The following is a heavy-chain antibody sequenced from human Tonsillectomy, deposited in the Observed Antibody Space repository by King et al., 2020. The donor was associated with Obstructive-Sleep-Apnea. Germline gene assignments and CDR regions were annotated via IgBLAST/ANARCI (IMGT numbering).Heavy chain of an antibody. CDR1: GFTFSSYG. V-gene: IGHV3-30*02. CDR2: IRYDGSNK. Sequence: VQLVESGGGVVQPGGSLRLSCAASGFTFSSYGMHWVRQAPGKGLEWVAFIRYDGSNKYYADSVKGRFTISRDNSKNTLYLQMNSLRAEETAVYYCAKDYGGPGVRGVFHRDDYWGQGTLVTVSS. CDR3: AKDYGGPGVRGVFHRDDY. J-gene: IGHJ4*02. D-gene: IGHD3-10*01.